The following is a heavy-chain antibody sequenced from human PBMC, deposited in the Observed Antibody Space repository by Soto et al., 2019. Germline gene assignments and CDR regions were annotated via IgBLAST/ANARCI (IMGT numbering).Heavy chain of an antibody. Sequence: QVQLVQSGAEVKRPGSSVKVSCKASGGTFSSYAISWVRQAPGHGLEWMGGIIPIFGTANYAQKFQGRVTSTADECTSTAYMELSSLRSEDTAVYYCARDLSPGGAFDIWGQGTMVTVSS. CDR2: IIPIFGTA. CDR3: ARDLSPGGAFDI. J-gene: IGHJ3*02. D-gene: IGHD3-10*01. CDR1: GGTFSSYA. V-gene: IGHV1-69*12.